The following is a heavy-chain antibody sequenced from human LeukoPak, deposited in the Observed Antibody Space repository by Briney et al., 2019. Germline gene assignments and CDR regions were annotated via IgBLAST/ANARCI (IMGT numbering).Heavy chain of an antibody. Sequence: GIEWMGWMNTNSGNTGYAQKFQGRVTMTRNTSISTAYMELSSLRSEDTAVYYCAREESFDYWGQGTLVTVSS. V-gene: IGHV1-8*01. J-gene: IGHJ4*02. CDR2: MNTNSGNT. D-gene: IGHD3-10*01. CDR3: AREESFDY.